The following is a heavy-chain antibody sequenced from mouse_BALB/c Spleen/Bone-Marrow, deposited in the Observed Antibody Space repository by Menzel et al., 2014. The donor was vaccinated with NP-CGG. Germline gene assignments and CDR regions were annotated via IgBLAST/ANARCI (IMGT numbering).Heavy chain of an antibody. D-gene: IGHD6-1*01. CDR1: GFSLTSYG. J-gene: IGHJ4*01. CDR3: ARPLQRYFAMDY. Sequence: AQLQQSGPGLVAPSQSLSITCTVSGFSLTSYGVHWVRQPPGKGLEWLGVIWPGGSTNYNSCLTSRLRISKDNSRSQVFLKMISLQTDDTAMYFCARPLQRYFAMDYWGQGPSVTVSS. V-gene: IGHV2-9*02. CDR2: IWPGGST.